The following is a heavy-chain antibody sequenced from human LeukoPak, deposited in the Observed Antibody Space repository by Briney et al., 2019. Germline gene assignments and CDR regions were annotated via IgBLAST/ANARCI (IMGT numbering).Heavy chain of an antibody. CDR3: ARLTGIVATTD. V-gene: IGHV3-21*01. D-gene: IGHD5-12*01. Sequence: PGGSLRLSCAASGFTFSSYAMSWVRQAPGKGLEWVSSISSSSSYIYYADSVKGRFTISRDNAKNSLYLQMNSLRAEDTAVYYCARLTGIVATTDWGQGTLVTVSS. CDR2: ISSSSSYI. CDR1: GFTFSSYA. J-gene: IGHJ4*02.